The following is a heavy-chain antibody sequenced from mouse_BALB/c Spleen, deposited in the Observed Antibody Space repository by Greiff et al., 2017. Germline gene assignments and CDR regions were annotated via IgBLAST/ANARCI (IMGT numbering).Heavy chain of an antibody. Sequence: QVQLKESGPGLVAPSQSLSITCTVSGFSLTGYGVNWVRQPPGKGLEWLGMIWGDGSSDYNSALKSRLSISKDNSKGQVFLKMNRLQTDDTARYYCARGEAYYGSGPWFAYWGQGTVVNVSA. CDR2: IWGDGSS. CDR3: ARGEAYYGSGPWFAY. CDR1: GFSLTGYG. J-gene: IGHJ3*01. D-gene: IGHD1-1*01. V-gene: IGHV2-6-7*01.